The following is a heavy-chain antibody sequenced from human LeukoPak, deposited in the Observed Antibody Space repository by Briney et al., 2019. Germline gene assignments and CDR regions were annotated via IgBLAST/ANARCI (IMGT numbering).Heavy chain of an antibody. J-gene: IGHJ4*02. CDR3: AKEYSSGYYFDY. CDR2: ISSSGSTI. Sequence: GGSLRLSCAASGLTFSDYYMSWIRQAPGKGLEWVSYISSSGSTIYYADSVKGRFTISRDNSKNTLYLQMNSLRAEDTAVYYCAKEYSSGYYFDYWGQGTLVTVSS. CDR1: GLTFSDYY. V-gene: IGHV3-11*01. D-gene: IGHD6-19*01.